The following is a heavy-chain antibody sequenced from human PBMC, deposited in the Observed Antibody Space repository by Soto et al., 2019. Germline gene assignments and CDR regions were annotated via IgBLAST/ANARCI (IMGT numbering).Heavy chain of an antibody. D-gene: IGHD5-12*01. CDR3: ARGLRGVLDY. CDR2: ISNDENVK. Sequence: GGSLRLSCVAPGFNFGNFGIHWGRQAPGKGLEWLTVISNDENVKQDSVRGRFAIARDNSKNTLYLHLTSLRAEDTAIYYCARGLRGVLDYWGQGTLVPVSP. V-gene: IGHV3-33*01. J-gene: IGHJ4*02. CDR1: GFNFGNFG.